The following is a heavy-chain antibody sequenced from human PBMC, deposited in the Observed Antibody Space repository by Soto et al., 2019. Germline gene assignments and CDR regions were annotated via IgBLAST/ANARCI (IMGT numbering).Heavy chain of an antibody. D-gene: IGHD1-1*01. CDR1: GFSFSNYV. CDR2: ISSSGGNT. J-gene: IGHJ6*02. Sequence: DVQLVESGGGLIQPGGSLRVSCAASGFSFSNYVMSWVRQAPGKGLEWVSGISSSGGNTYYADSVKGRFTISRDNSKNTVSLQMNSLRAEDTAVYYCAKDQERQLVLRDYYYYGMDAWGQGTTVTVSS. CDR3: AKDQERQLVLRDYYYYGMDA. V-gene: IGHV3-23*04.